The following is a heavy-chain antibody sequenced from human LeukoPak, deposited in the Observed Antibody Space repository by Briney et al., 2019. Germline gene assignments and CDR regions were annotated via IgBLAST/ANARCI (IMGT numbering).Heavy chain of an antibody. D-gene: IGHD3-16*01. V-gene: IGHV4-61*05. CDR3: ARGLGVDY. Sequence: PSETLSLTCTVSGGSISSSSYYWGWIRQPPGKGLEWIGYIYYSGSTNYNPSLKSRVTISVDTSKNQFSLKLSSVTAADTAVYYCARGLGVDYWGQGTLVTVSS. J-gene: IGHJ4*02. CDR1: GGSISSSSYY. CDR2: IYYSGST.